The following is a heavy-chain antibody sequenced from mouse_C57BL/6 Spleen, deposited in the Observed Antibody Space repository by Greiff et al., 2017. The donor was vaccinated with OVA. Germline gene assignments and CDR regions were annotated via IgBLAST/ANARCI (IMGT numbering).Heavy chain of an antibody. CDR1: GYTFTSYW. Sequence: QVQLQQPGAELVKPGASVKLSCKASGYTFTSYWMHWVKQRPGQGLEWIGMIHPNSGSTNYNEKFKSKATLTVDKSSSTAYMQLSSLTSEDSAVYYCARWGYYDYDGYWGQGTTLTVSS. D-gene: IGHD2-4*01. CDR3: ARWGYYDYDGY. CDR2: IHPNSGST. V-gene: IGHV1-64*01. J-gene: IGHJ2*01.